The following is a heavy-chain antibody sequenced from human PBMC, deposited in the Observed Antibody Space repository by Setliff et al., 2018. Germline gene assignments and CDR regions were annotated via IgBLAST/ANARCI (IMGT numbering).Heavy chain of an antibody. CDR2: MNPNSGNR. J-gene: IGHJ4*02. Sequence: GASVKVSCKVSGYTLTELSRHWVRQAPGKGLEWMGWMNPNSGNRGYAQKFQGRVTMTRNTSISTAYMELSTLRSEDTAVYYCATGGYSGYDYVYWGQGTLVTVSS. V-gene: IGHV1-8*01. D-gene: IGHD5-12*01. CDR3: ATGGYSGYDYVY. CDR1: GYTLTELS.